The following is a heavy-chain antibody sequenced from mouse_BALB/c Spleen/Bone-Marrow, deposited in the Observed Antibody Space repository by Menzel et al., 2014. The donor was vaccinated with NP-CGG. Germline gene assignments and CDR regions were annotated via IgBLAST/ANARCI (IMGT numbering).Heavy chain of an antibody. J-gene: IGHJ4*01. CDR2: ISDGGSYT. Sequence: EVQVVESGGGLVKPGGSLKLSCAASGFIFSDYYMYWVRQTPEKRLEWVATISDGGSYTSYPDSVKGRFTVSRDTAKNNLYLQMSSLKSEDTAFYYCARTYRPYALDYWGQGSSVTVSS. CDR3: ARTYRPYALDY. V-gene: IGHV5-4*02. D-gene: IGHD2-14*01. CDR1: GFIFSDYY.